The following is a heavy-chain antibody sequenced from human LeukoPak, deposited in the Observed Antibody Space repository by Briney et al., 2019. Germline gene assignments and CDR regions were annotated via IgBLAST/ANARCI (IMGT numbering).Heavy chain of an antibody. CDR3: ARGLSHCSSTSCYVLSY. CDR1: GFTFSSYA. D-gene: IGHD2-2*01. J-gene: IGHJ4*01. Sequence: PGGSLRLSCAASGFTFSSYAMHWVRQAPGKGLEYVSAISSNGGSTYYANSVKGRFTISRDNSKNTLYLQMGSLRAEDMAVYYCARGLSHCSSTSCYVLSYWGQEPWSPSPQ. V-gene: IGHV3-64*01. CDR2: ISSNGGST.